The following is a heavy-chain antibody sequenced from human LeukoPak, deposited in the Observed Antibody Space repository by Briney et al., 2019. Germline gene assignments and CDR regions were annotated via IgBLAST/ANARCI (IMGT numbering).Heavy chain of an antibody. J-gene: IGHJ4*02. CDR2: ISSTSYSK. Sequence: GGSLRLSCAGSGFTFRTYSMNWFRQAPGKGLEWVSSISSTSYSKYYADSVKGRFTISRDNAKNSLYLQLNSLRAEDTGMYYCARRVTTFLHWGQGTPVTVSS. CDR1: GFTFRTYS. CDR3: ARRVTTFLH. D-gene: IGHD4-17*01. V-gene: IGHV3-21*01.